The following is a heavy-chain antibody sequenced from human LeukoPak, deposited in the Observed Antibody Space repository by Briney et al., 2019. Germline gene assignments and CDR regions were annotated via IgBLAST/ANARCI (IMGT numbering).Heavy chain of an antibody. Sequence: PGGSLRLSCAASGFTFSSYSMNWVRQPPGKGLEWIGEINHSGSTNYNPSLKSRVTISVDTSKNQFSLKLSSVTAADTAVYYCARVPTYYDYVWGSYRRDAFDIWGQGTMVTVSS. D-gene: IGHD3-16*02. V-gene: IGHV4-34*01. J-gene: IGHJ3*02. CDR3: ARVPTYYDYVWGSYRRDAFDI. CDR2: INHSGST. CDR1: GFTFSSYS.